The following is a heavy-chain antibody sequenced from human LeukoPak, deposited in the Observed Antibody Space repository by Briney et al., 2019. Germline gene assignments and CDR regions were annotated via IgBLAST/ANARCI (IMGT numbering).Heavy chain of an antibody. Sequence: PGGSLRLSCAASGFSFSSYGMHWVRQAPGKGLEWVAVIWYDGSKKYYADSVKGRFIISRENSRNTLYLQMNSLRAEDTAVYYCARVLHIPFDYWGQGILVTVSS. J-gene: IGHJ4*02. CDR3: ARVLHIPFDY. CDR1: GFSFSSYG. V-gene: IGHV3-33*01. D-gene: IGHD2-21*01. CDR2: IWYDGSKK.